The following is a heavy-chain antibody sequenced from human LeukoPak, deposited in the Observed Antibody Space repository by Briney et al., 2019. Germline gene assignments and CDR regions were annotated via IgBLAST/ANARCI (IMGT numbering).Heavy chain of an antibody. Sequence: SETLSLTCTVSGGSISSSSYYWGWIRQPPGKGLEWIGYIYTSGSTNYNPSLKSRVTISVDTSKNQFSLKLSSMTAADTAVYYCARHSSSGLPNTSWFDPWGQGTLVTVSS. CDR2: IYTSGST. CDR3: ARHSSSGLPNTSWFDP. J-gene: IGHJ5*02. D-gene: IGHD5-18*01. V-gene: IGHV4-61*05. CDR1: GGSISSSSYY.